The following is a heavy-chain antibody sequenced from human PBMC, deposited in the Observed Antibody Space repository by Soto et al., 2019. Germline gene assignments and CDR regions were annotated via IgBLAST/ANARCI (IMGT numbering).Heavy chain of an antibody. Sequence: GESLKISCKGSGYRFTSYWISWVRQMPGKGLEWMGRIDPSDSYTNYSPSFQGHVTISADKSISTAYLQWSSLKASDTAMYYCARLREYSSVPDFRGQGTTVTVSS. CDR3: ARLREYSSVPDF. CDR1: GYRFTSYW. D-gene: IGHD5-18*01. J-gene: IGHJ6*02. V-gene: IGHV5-10-1*01. CDR2: IDPSDSYT.